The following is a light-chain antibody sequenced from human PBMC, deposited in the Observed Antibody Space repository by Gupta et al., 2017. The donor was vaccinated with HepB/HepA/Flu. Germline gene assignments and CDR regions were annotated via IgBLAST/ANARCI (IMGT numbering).Light chain of an antibody. CDR1: QSVSNY. J-gene: IGKJ4*01. V-gene: IGKV3-11*01. CDR2: DAT. Sequence: EIVLTQSPATLSLSPGERATLSCRASQSVSNYLAWYQQKPGQAPRLLIYDATDRAPGIPARFSGSWSGTDFTLTISSLETEDVAVYYCQQRNNWLTFGGGTKVEMK. CDR3: QQRNNWLT.